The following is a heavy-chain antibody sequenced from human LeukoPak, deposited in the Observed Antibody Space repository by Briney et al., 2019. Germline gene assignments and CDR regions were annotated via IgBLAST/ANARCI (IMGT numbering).Heavy chain of an antibody. CDR1: GGSISAFY. D-gene: IGHD6-19*01. J-gene: IGHJ4*02. Sequence: SETLSLTCTVSGGSISAFYWSWIRQPPGKGLECIGYIYFSGTTNYNPSLKSRVTISVDTSKNQFSLKLSSVTAADTAVYYCARHSRPYSSGFDFWGQGTLVTASS. CDR2: IYFSGTT. CDR3: ARHSRPYSSGFDF. V-gene: IGHV4-59*03.